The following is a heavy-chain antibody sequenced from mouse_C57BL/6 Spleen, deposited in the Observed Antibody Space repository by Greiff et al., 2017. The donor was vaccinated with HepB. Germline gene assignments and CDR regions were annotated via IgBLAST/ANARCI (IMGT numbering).Heavy chain of an antibody. Sequence: EVQVVESGPGLVKPSQSLSLTCSVTGYSITSGYYWNWIRQFPGNKLEWMGYISYDGSNNYNPSLKNRISITRDTSKNQFFLKLNSVTTEDTATYYCARSASYFDVWGTGTTVTVSS. V-gene: IGHV3-6*01. CDR1: GYSITSGYY. CDR2: ISYDGSN. D-gene: IGHD6-1*01. J-gene: IGHJ1*03. CDR3: ARSASYFDV.